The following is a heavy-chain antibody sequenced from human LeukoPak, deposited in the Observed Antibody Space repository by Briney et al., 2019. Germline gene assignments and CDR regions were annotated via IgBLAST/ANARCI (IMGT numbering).Heavy chain of an antibody. CDR3: ARAARAYSSSSHIDY. J-gene: IGHJ4*02. D-gene: IGHD6-6*01. Sequence: ASVKVSCKASGYIFTGYYMHWVRQAPGQGLEWMGWINPNSGDTNYAQKFQGRVTMTRDTSISTAYMELSSLRSEDMAVYYCARAARAYSSSSHIDYWGQGTLVTVSS. V-gene: IGHV1-2*02. CDR2: INPNSGDT. CDR1: GYIFTGYY.